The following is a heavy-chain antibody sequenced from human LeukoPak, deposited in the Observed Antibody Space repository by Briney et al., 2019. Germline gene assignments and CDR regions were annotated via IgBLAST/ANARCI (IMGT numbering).Heavy chain of an antibody. V-gene: IGHV3-9*01. CDR2: ISWNSGSI. CDR1: GFTFDDYA. CDR3: VKDLEYCGGDCPLAHAFDI. Sequence: GGSLRLSCVASGFTFDDYAMHWVRQAPGKGLEWVSGISWNSGSIAYADSVKGRFTISRDNTKNSLYLQMNSLRTEDRALYYCVKDLEYCGGDCPLAHAFDIWGQGTMVTVSS. D-gene: IGHD2-21*01. J-gene: IGHJ3*02.